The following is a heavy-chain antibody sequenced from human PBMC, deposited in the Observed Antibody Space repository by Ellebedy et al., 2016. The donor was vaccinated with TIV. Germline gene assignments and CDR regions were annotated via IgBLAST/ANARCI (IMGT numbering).Heavy chain of an antibody. CDR2: INSDGSST. V-gene: IGHV3-74*01. J-gene: IGHJ6*02. D-gene: IGHD6-19*01. Sequence: GGSLRLXXAASGFTFSSYWMHWVRQAPGKGLVWVSRINSDGSSTSYADSVKGRFTISRDNAKNTLYLQMNSLRAEDTAVYYCAREGAVAGNTFYYYYYGMDVWGQGTTVTVSS. CDR3: AREGAVAGNTFYYYYYGMDV. CDR1: GFTFSSYW.